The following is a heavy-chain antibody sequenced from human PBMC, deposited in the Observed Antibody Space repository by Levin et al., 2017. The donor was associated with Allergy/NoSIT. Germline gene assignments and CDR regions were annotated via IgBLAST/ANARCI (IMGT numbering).Heavy chain of an antibody. CDR3: ARDYGDYRFDY. J-gene: IGHJ4*02. CDR2: IWYDGSNK. D-gene: IGHD4-17*01. CDR1: GFTFSSYG. Sequence: SCAASGFTFSSYGMHWVRQAPGKGLEWVAVIWYDGSNKYYADSVKGRFTISRDNSKNTLYLQMNSLRAEDTAVYYCARDYGDYRFDYWGQGTLVTVSS. V-gene: IGHV3-33*01.